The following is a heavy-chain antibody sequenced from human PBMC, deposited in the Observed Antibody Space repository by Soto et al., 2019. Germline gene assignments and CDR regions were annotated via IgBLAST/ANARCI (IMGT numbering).Heavy chain of an antibody. CDR1: GFTFSSYS. D-gene: IGHD4-4*01. Sequence: EVQLVESGGGLVKPGGSLRLSCAASGFTFSSYSMNWVRQAPGKGLEWVSSISSSSSYIYYTDSVKGRFTISRDNAKNSLYLQMNSLRAEDTAVYYCARSTVTSTNYWGQGTLVTVSS. CDR2: ISSSSSYI. CDR3: ARSTVTSTNY. V-gene: IGHV3-21*01. J-gene: IGHJ4*02.